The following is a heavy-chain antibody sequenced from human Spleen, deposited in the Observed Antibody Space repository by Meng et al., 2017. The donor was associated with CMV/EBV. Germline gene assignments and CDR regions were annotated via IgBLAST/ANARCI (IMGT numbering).Heavy chain of an antibody. CDR2: ISSSSTYI. V-gene: IGHV3-21*03. J-gene: IGHJ6*02. CDR3: ARDCSSTSCYYYYYYYYGMDV. D-gene: IGHD2-2*01. Sequence: GESLKISCAASGFTFSSYSINWVRQAPGRGLEWVSSISSSSTYIYYADSVKGRFTISRDNAKNSLFLQMNSLRAEDTAVYYCARDCSSTSCYYYYYYYYGMDVWGQGTTVTVSS. CDR1: GFTFSSYS.